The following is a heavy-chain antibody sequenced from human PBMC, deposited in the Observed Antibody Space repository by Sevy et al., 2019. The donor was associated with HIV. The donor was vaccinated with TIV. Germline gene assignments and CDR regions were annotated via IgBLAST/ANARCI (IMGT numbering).Heavy chain of an antibody. CDR2: MYHRGTT. CDR3: AAAAGTDVLGYYFGS. J-gene: IGHJ4*02. Sequence: SETLSLTCSVSGDSISSSHWWSWVRQTPGKGLEWIGDMYHRGTTNYNPSLKSRVIISVDKSKNQFSLNLTSVTAADTAVYYCAAAAGTDVLGYYFGSWGQGTQVTVSS. D-gene: IGHD6-25*01. V-gene: IGHV4-4*02. CDR1: GDSISSSHW.